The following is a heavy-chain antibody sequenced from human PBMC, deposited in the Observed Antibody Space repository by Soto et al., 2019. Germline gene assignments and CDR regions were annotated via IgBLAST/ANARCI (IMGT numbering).Heavy chain of an antibody. CDR2: ISGSGGST. D-gene: IGHD1-1*01. CDR3: AKDRTRIGPLDDY. Sequence: GGSLRLSCAASGFTFSSYSMNWVRQAPGKGLEWVSAISGSGGSTYYADSVKGRFTISRDNSKNTLYLQMNSLRAEDTAVYYCAKDRTRIGPLDDYWGQGTLVTVSS. V-gene: IGHV3-23*01. CDR1: GFTFSSYS. J-gene: IGHJ4*02.